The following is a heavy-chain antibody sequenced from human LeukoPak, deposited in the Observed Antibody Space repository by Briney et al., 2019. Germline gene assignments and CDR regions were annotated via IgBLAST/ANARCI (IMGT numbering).Heavy chain of an antibody. CDR2: IKQDGSER. J-gene: IGHJ4*02. CDR1: GFSFSSYW. V-gene: IGHV3-7*03. Sequence: WGSLRLSCAASGFSFSSYWMSWVRQAPGKGLEWVANIKQDGSERYFMDSVKGRFTISRDNARNSLYLQINSLRVDDTAVYYCARATPHFDYWGQGTLLTVSS. CDR3: ARATPHFDY.